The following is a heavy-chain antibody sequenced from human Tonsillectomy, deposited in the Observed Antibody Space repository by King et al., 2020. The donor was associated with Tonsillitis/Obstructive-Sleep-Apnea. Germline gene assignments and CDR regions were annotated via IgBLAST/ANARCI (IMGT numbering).Heavy chain of an antibody. J-gene: IGHJ4*02. V-gene: IGHV3-64D*06. CDR1: VFIFSSYA. CDR3: VKVWGTVTTYDY. Sequence: VQLVESGGGLVQPGGSLRLSCSASVFIFSSYAMHWVRQAPGKGLEYVSAISSNGGTTYYADSVKGRFTISRDNSKNTLYLQMSSLTTEDTAVYYCVKVWGTVTTYDYWGQGTLVTVSS. D-gene: IGHD4-17*01. CDR2: ISSNGGTT.